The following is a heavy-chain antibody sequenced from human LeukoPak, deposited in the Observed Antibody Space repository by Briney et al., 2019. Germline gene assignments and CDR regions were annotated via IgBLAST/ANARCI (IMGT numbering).Heavy chain of an antibody. CDR1: GGSISSYY. D-gene: IGHD6-19*01. Sequence: SETLSLTCTVAGGSISSYYWSWIRQPPGKGLECIGYIYYSGSTNYNPSLKSRVTISVDTSKNQFSLKLSSVTAADTAVYYCARGHHGIAVAASYSGYYFDYWRQGTLVTVSS. CDR2: IYYSGST. J-gene: IGHJ4*02. V-gene: IGHV4-59*08. CDR3: ARGHHGIAVAASYSGYYFDY.